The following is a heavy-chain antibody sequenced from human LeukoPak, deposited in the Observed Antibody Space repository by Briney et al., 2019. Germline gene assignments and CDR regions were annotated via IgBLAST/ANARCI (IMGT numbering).Heavy chain of an antibody. D-gene: IGHD4-11*01. CDR2: IYYSGST. CDR3: ARDFSNYYYYMDV. V-gene: IGHV4-59*01. J-gene: IGHJ6*03. Sequence: PSETLSLTCTVSGGSINSYYWTRIRQPPGKRLEWIGYIYYSGSTNYSPSLKSRVTISVDTSKNHFSLKLSSVTAADTAVYYCARDFSNYYYYMDVWGKGTTVTVSS. CDR1: GGSINSYY.